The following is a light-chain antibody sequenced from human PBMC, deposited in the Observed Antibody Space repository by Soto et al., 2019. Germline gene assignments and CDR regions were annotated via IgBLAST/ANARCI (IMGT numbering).Light chain of an antibody. CDR1: SNDVGGYNY. Sequence: QPVLTQPPSASGSPGQSVTISCAGTSNDVGGYNYVSWYQHRPGEAPKLLIHEVFNRPSGVPDRFSGSKSGNTASLTVSGLQVEDEADYYCSSYAGHNLIFGGGTKLTVL. J-gene: IGLJ2*01. CDR3: SSYAGHNLI. V-gene: IGLV2-8*01. CDR2: EVF.